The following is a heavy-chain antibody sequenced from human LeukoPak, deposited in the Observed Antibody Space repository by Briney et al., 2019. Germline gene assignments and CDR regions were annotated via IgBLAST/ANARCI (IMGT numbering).Heavy chain of an antibody. J-gene: IGHJ4*02. CDR3: ARRRAGYYFDH. CDR2: IKEDGSEK. D-gene: IGHD6-19*01. V-gene: IGHV3-7*03. CDR1: GFTFSSYW. Sequence: GGSLRLSCAASGFTFSSYWMSWVRQAPGKGLEWVADIKEDGSEKYYVDSVKGRLTISRDKAQNSLYLQMNSLRAEDTAVYYCARRRAGYYFDHWGQGTLVTVSS.